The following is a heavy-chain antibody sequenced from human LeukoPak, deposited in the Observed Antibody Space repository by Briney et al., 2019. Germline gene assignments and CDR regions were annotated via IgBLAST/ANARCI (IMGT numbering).Heavy chain of an antibody. CDR1: GGSFSGYY. V-gene: IGHV4-34*01. J-gene: IGHJ5*02. CDR2: VYYTATT. Sequence: SETLSLTCAVYGGSFSGYYWGWIRQPPGKGLEWIATVYYTATTYSNPSLKSRVTISVDSSKNEVSLKVTSVTAADTAVYYCARDPVAGTGTDTWGQGTLVTVSS. CDR3: ARDPVAGTGTDT. D-gene: IGHD6-13*01.